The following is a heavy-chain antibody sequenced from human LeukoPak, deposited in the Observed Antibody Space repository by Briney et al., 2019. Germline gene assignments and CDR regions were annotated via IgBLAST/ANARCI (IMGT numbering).Heavy chain of an antibody. V-gene: IGHV4-59*01. J-gene: IGHJ3*02. CDR3: ARGARTRRRDNSGPFDI. Sequence: SSETLSLTCTVSGGSMSSYYWSWIRQPPGEGLQWIGYIYHGGSTNHNPSLKSRVTISLDWSTNQFTLKLKSVTAADTAVYYCARGARTRRRDNSGPFDIWGQGTKVTVSS. D-gene: IGHD3-22*01. CDR2: IYHGGST. CDR1: GGSMSSYY.